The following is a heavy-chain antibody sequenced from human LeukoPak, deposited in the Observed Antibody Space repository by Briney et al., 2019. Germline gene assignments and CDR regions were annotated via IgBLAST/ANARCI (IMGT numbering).Heavy chain of an antibody. D-gene: IGHD6-13*01. V-gene: IGHV1-69*02. Sequence: ASVNVSCKASGGTFSSYTISWVRQAPGQGLEWMGRIIPILGIANYAQKFQGRVTITADKSTSTAYMELSSLRSEDTAVYYCAREWQQLVPVIDPWGQGTLVTVSS. CDR2: IIPILGIA. J-gene: IGHJ5*02. CDR3: AREWQQLVPVIDP. CDR1: GGTFSSYT.